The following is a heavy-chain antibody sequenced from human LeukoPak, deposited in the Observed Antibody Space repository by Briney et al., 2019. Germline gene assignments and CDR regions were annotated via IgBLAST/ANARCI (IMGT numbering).Heavy chain of an antibody. CDR3: VRGTGY. CDR2: ISSNGDNT. V-gene: IGHV3-64D*06. J-gene: IGHJ4*02. Sequence: GGSLRLSSSVSGFTFSTYVMHWVRQAPEKGLEYVSAISSNGDNTYYADSVKGRFTISRDNSQNTLYLQMSSLRADVTAVYYCVRGTGYWGQGTLVTVSS. CDR1: GFTFSTYV.